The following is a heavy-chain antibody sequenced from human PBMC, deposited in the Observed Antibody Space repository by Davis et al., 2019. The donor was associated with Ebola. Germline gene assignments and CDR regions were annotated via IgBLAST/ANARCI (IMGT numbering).Heavy chain of an antibody. CDR3: AREYYGYYYYGMDV. D-gene: IGHD4-17*01. J-gene: IGHJ6*02. Sequence: SETLSLTCTVSGGSISSYYWSWIRQPPGKGLEWIGSIYYSGSTYYNPSLKSRVTISVDTSKNQFSLKLSSVTAADTAVYYCAREYYGYYYYGMDVWGQGTTVTVSS. CDR2: IYYSGST. CDR1: GGSISSYY. V-gene: IGHV4-59*12.